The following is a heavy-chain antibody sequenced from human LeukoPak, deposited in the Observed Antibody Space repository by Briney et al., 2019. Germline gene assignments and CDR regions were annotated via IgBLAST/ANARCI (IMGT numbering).Heavy chain of an antibody. J-gene: IGHJ6*03. CDR2: MNPNSGNT. CDR3: ARTVAGKGYYYYYMDV. CDR1: GYTFTSYD. D-gene: IGHD6-19*01. Sequence: GASVKVSCKASGYTFTSYDINWVRQATGQRLEWMGWMNPNSGNTGYAQKFQGRVTMTRNTSISTAYMELSSLRSEDTAVYYCARTVAGKGYYYYYMDVWGKGTTVTISS. V-gene: IGHV1-8*01.